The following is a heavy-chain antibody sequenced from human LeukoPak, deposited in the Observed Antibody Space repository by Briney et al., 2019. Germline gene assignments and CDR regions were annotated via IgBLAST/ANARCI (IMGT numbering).Heavy chain of an antibody. V-gene: IGHV4-4*07. J-gene: IGHJ4*02. Sequence: SETLSLTCTVSGGSISSYYWSWIRQPAGKGLEWIGRIYTSGSTNYNPSLKSRVTMSVDTSKNQFSLKLSSVTAADTAVYYCARDRGSSSWQPLDYWGQGTRVTVSS. CDR3: ARDRGSSSWQPLDY. D-gene: IGHD6-13*01. CDR1: GGSISSYY. CDR2: IYTSGST.